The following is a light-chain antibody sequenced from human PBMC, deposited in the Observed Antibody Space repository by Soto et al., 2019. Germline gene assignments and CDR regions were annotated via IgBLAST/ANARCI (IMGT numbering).Light chain of an antibody. CDR3: QQYDSVPYT. Sequence: DIQMTQSPSSVSASVGDRVIITCQTSQDMYKSLNWYQQRPGKAPKLLIYLASNLARGVPSRFSGGGSGTHFSLTISSLQPEDFAAYFCQQYDSVPYTFGQGTTVDI. J-gene: IGKJ2*01. CDR2: LAS. CDR1: QDMYKS. V-gene: IGKV1-33*01.